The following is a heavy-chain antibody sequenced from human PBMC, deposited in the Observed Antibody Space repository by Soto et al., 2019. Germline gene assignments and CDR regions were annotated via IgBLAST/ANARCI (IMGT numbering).Heavy chain of an antibody. V-gene: IGHV3-7*05. CDR1: GFTFSSYW. CDR3: ARDRVLLWFGEDPMDV. J-gene: IGHJ6*02. D-gene: IGHD3-10*01. CDR2: IKQDGSEK. Sequence: GGSLRLSCAASGFTFSSYWMSWVRQAPGKGLEWVANIKQDGSEKYYVDSVKGRFTISRDNAKNSLYLQMNSLRAEDTAVYYCARDRVLLWFGEDPMDVWGQGTTVTVSS.